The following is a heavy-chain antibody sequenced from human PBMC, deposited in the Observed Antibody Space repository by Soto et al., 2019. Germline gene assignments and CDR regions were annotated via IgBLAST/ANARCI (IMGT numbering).Heavy chain of an antibody. CDR1: GCTCSSYA. CDR3: ARDFVVGGPTINYYYGMAV. D-gene: IGHD1-26*01. CDR2: IIESGGST. Sequence: PGGSLRLCCAASGCTCSSYAMSWVRQGPGKGLEWVSGIIESGGSTYYADSVKGRVTISRDNSKNTLYLKMNSLGAEDTAVYYCARDFVVGGPTINYYYGMAVWGQGTTVTVSS. J-gene: IGHJ6*02. V-gene: IGHV3-23*01.